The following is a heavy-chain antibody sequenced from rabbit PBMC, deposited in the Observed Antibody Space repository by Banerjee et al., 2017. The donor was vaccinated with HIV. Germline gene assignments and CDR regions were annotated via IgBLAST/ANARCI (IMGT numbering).Heavy chain of an antibody. CDR3: ARDLAGVIGWNFNL. Sequence: QEQLEESGGDLVKPEGSLTLTCTASGFSFSNKYVMCWVRQAPGKGLELIACIYTGTSGSTWYANWAKGRFTISKASSTTVTLQMTSLTAADTATYFCARDLAGVIGWNFNLWGPGTLVTVS. V-gene: IGHV1S45*01. CDR1: GFSFSNKYV. CDR2: IYTGTSGST. D-gene: IGHD4-1*01. J-gene: IGHJ4*01.